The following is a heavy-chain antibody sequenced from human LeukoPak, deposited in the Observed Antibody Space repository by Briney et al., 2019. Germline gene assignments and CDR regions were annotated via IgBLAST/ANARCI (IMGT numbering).Heavy chain of an antibody. Sequence: SVKVSRKVSGYTLTELSMHWVRQAPGKGLEWMGGFDPEDGETIYAQKFQGRVTMTEDTSTDTAYMELSSLRSEDTAVYYCATSIRLTISFDYWGQGTLVTVSS. J-gene: IGHJ4*02. CDR3: ATSIRLTISFDY. D-gene: IGHD3-3*01. CDR1: GYTLTELS. V-gene: IGHV1-24*01. CDR2: FDPEDGET.